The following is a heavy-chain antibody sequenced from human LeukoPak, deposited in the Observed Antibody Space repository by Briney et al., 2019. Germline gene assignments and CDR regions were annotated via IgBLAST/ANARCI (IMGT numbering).Heavy chain of an antibody. CDR3: ARGLLGNDAFDI. CDR1: GGSISSSSYY. J-gene: IGHJ3*02. Sequence: SETLSLTCTVSGGSISSSSYYWSWIRQPPGKGLEWIGYIYYSGSTNYNPSLKSRVTISVDTSKNQFSLKLSSVTAADTAVYYCARGLLGNDAFDIWGPGTMITVSS. CDR2: IYYSGST. V-gene: IGHV4-61*05. D-gene: IGHD7-27*01.